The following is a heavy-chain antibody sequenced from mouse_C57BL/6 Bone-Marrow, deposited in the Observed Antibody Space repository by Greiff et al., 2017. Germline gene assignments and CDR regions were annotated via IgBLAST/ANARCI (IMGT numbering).Heavy chain of an antibody. CDR2: IDPENGDT. CDR1: GFNIKDDY. Sequence: EVQLQQSGAELVRPGASVKLSCTASGFNIKDDYMHWVNQRPEQGLEWIGWIDPENGDTEYASKFQGKATITADTSSNTSYLQLSSLTSEDTAVYDCTTRSTMVTTGVLFDYWGQGTTLTVSS. D-gene: IGHD2-2*01. J-gene: IGHJ2*01. CDR3: TTRSTMVTTGVLFDY. V-gene: IGHV14-4*01.